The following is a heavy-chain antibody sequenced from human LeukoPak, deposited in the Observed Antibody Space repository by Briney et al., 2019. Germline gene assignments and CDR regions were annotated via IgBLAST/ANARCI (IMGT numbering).Heavy chain of an antibody. V-gene: IGHV1-69*05. J-gene: IGHJ4*02. D-gene: IGHD5-18*01. CDR3: ARARGYSYGYEGYFDY. Sequence: GASVKVSCKASGGTFSSYAISWVRQAPGQGLEWMGGIIPIFGTANYAQKFQGRVTITTDESTRTAYMELSSLRSEDTAVYYCARARGYSYGYEGYFDYWGQGTLVTVSS. CDR1: GGTFSSYA. CDR2: IIPIFGTA.